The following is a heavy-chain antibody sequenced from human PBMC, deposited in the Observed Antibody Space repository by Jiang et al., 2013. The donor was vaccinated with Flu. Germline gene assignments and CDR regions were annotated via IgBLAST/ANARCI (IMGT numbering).Heavy chain of an antibody. CDR3: AAERVVTEIYYFDY. Sequence: PGLVKPSQTLSLTCTVSGGSISSGGYYWSWIRQHPGKGLEWIGYIYYSGSTYYNPSLKSRVTISVDTSKNQFSLKLSSVTAADTAVYYCAAERVVTEIYYFDYWGQGTLVTVSS. J-gene: IGHJ4*02. CDR1: GGSISSGGYY. D-gene: IGHD4-23*01. CDR2: IYYSGST. V-gene: IGHV4-31*03.